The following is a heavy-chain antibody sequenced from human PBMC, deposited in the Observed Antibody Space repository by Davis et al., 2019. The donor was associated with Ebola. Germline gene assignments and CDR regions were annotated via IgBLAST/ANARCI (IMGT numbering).Heavy chain of an antibody. Sequence: GGSLRLSCAASGFTVSSNHMSWVRQAPGKGLEWVPVIYDQTTAYADSVRGRFIISRDKSNNTLYLDMNSLRVDDTAVYYCATTQWLREFDNWGQGTLVTVSS. CDR1: GFTVSSNH. J-gene: IGHJ4*02. CDR2: IYDQTT. CDR3: ATTQWLREFDN. V-gene: IGHV3-53*05. D-gene: IGHD6-19*01.